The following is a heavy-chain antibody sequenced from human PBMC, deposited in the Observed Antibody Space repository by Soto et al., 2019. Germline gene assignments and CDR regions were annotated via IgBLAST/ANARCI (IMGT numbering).Heavy chain of an antibody. V-gene: IGHV1-18*04. J-gene: IGHJ6*02. CDR3: ARGASIAAPHYYYYYGMDV. Sequence: ASVKVSCKASGYTFTGYYMHWVRQAPGQGLEWMGWISAYNGNTNYAQKLQGRVTMTTDTSTSTAYMELRSLRSDDTAVYYCARGASIAAPHYYYYYGMDVWGQGTTVTVSS. D-gene: IGHD6-6*01. CDR1: GYTFTGYY. CDR2: ISAYNGNT.